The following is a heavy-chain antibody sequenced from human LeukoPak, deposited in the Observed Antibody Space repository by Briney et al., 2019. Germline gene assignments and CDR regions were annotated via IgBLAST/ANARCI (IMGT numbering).Heavy chain of an antibody. CDR1: GGSISSDY. D-gene: IGHD6-6*01. CDR2: IYYSGST. J-gene: IGHJ4*02. V-gene: IGHV4-59*01. Sequence: SETLSLTCTVSGGSISSDYWSWIRQPPGKGLEWIAYIYYSGSTNYNPSLKSRVTISVDTSKNQFSLKLSSVTAADTAVYYCARGYAARPWDYWGQGTLVTVSS. CDR3: ARGYAARPWDY.